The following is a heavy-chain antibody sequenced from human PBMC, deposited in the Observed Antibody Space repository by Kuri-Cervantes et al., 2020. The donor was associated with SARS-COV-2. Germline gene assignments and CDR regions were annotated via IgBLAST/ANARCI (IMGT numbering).Heavy chain of an antibody. CDR1: GFTFSDYY. CDR3: ARAAGPNDH. Sequence: GESLKISCAASGFTFSDYYMSWIRQAPGKGLEWVSYISSSGSTIYYADPVKGRFTISRDNAKNSLYPQMNSLRAEDTAVYYCARAAGPNDHWGQGTLVTVSS. V-gene: IGHV3-11*04. J-gene: IGHJ4*02. CDR2: ISSSGSTI.